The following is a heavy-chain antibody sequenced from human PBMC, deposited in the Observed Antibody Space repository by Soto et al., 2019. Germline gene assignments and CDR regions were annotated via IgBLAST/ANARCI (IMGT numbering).Heavy chain of an antibody. CDR1: GFTFSSYG. CDR2: IWYDGSNK. Sequence: GGSLRLSCAASGFTFSSYGMHWVRQAPGKGLEWVAVIWYDGSNKYYADSVKGRFTISRDNSKNTLYLQMNSLRAEDKAVYYCARPGGSGPHAFDIWGQGTMVTVSS. D-gene: IGHD3-16*01. V-gene: IGHV3-33*01. J-gene: IGHJ3*02. CDR3: ARPGGSGPHAFDI.